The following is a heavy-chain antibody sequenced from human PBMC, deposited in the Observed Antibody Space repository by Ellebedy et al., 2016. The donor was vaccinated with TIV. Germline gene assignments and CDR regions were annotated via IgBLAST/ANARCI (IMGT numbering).Heavy chain of an antibody. V-gene: IGHV5-51*01. J-gene: IGHJ4*02. Sequence: PGGSLRLSCKGSGYSFTNYWIGWVRQMPGKGLEWMGIIYPGNSDTRYSPSFQGQVTISADKSISTSYLQWSSLKAADPAMYYCARRGIAVAGLSGDLDYWGQGTLVTVSS. D-gene: IGHD6-19*01. CDR1: GYSFTNYW. CDR2: IYPGNSDT. CDR3: ARRGIAVAGLSGDLDY.